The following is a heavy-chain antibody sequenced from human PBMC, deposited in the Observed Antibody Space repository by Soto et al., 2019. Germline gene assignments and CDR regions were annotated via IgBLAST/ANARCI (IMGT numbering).Heavy chain of an antibody. Sequence: LSLTCTVSGVSITSYYWSWIRQSPGKGLEWIGFISYSGNTNYNPSLKSRVIISRDTSRNEFSLRLTSVTAADTAVYYCATSSGPQSPIGDHWGQGTLVTVSS. J-gene: IGHJ4*02. CDR3: ATSSGPQSPIGDH. CDR2: ISYSGNT. D-gene: IGHD6-19*01. V-gene: IGHV4-59*08. CDR1: GVSITSYY.